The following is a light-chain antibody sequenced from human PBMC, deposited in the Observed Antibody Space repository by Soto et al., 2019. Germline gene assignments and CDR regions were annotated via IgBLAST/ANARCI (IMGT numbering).Light chain of an antibody. CDR1: QSVGSNY. J-gene: IGKJ1*01. CDR2: GAS. CDR3: QQYGSSIQT. V-gene: IGKV3-20*01. Sequence: EIVLTQSPGTLSLSPGERSTLSFSSSQSVGSNYLAWYQQRPGQPPNLLIFGASHRAPDIPDRFSGSGSGTDFTLTISRLEPEDFAVYYCQQYGSSIQTFGQGTKWIS.